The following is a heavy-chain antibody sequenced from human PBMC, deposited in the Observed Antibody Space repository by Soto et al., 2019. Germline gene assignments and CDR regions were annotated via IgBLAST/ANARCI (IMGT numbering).Heavy chain of an antibody. CDR1: GGSISSGGYY. Sequence: SETLSLTCTVSGGSISSGGYYWSWIRQHPGKGLEWIGYIYYSGSTYYNPSLKSRVTISVDTSKNQFSLKLSSVTAADTAVYYCARSYCSGGSCLPHDIWGQGTMVTVSS. CDR3: ARSYCSGGSCLPHDI. CDR2: IYYSGST. D-gene: IGHD2-15*01. J-gene: IGHJ3*02. V-gene: IGHV4-31*03.